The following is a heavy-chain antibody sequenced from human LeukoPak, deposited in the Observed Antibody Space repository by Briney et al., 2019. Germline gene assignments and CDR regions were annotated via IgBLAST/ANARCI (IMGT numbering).Heavy chain of an antibody. J-gene: IGHJ4*02. D-gene: IGHD1-1*01. CDR1: GGTFSSYA. Sequence: SVKVSCKASGGTFSSYAISRVRQAPGQGLEWMGRIIPIFGIANYAQKFQGRVTITADKSTSTAYMELSSLRSEDTAVYYCARDWNDEKGKLGHYFDYWGQGTLVTVSS. V-gene: IGHV1-69*04. CDR3: ARDWNDEKGKLGHYFDY. CDR2: IIPIFGIA.